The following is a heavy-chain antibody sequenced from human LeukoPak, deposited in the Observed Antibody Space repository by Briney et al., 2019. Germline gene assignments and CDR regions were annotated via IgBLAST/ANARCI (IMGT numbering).Heavy chain of an antibody. D-gene: IGHD5-24*01. V-gene: IGHV4-59*01. CDR2: IYYSGST. J-gene: IGHJ6*02. Sequence: SETLSLTCTVSGGSISSYYWSWIRQPPRKGLEWIGYIYYSGSTNYNPSLKSRVTISVDTSKNQFSLKLSSVTAADTAVYYCAGARDGYNQCCGMAVGGQGPTVTVSS. CDR1: GGSISSYY. CDR3: AGARDGYNQCCGMAV.